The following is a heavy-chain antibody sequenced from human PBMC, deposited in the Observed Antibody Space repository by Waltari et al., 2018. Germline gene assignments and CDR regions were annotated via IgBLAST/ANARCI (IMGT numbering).Heavy chain of an antibody. D-gene: IGHD2-2*01. CDR1: GYTFTDYA. J-gene: IGHJ5*02. CDR2: STTNTGNP. Sequence: QVQLAQSGSELKKPGASVKISCKASGYTFTDYAIISRRQAPGQGLELMGWSTTNTGNPAYAQGFTGRFVFSLDTSVSTAYLQITSLKTEDSAVYYCAREVVPPHTIVVNWFDPWGQGTLVTVSS. V-gene: IGHV7-4-1*02. CDR3: AREVVPPHTIVVNWFDP.